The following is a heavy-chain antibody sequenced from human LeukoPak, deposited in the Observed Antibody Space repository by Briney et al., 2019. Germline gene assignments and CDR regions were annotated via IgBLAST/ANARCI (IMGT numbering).Heavy chain of an antibody. V-gene: IGHV3-74*01. Sequence: GGSLRLSCADSGFTFSSYWMHWVRQAPGKGLVWVSRINSDGSRTSYADSVKGRFTISRDNAKNTLYLQMNSLRAEDTAVYYCARGPMVRTNLFDYWGQGTLVTVSS. D-gene: IGHD3-10*01. CDR2: INSDGSRT. J-gene: IGHJ4*02. CDR1: GFTFSSYW. CDR3: ARGPMVRTNLFDY.